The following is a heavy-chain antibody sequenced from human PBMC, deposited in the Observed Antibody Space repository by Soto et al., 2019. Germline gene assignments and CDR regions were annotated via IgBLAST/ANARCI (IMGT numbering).Heavy chain of an antibody. V-gene: IGHV3-23*01. Sequence: PGGSLRLSCAASGFTFRSLGMSWVRQAPGKGLEWVSGISDNGGSTYYADSVKGRFTISRDNSKNTVSLQMNSLKVEDTAVYYCAKGAFYGRNGYYPYYFDYWGQGTLVTVSS. J-gene: IGHJ4*02. D-gene: IGHD3-22*01. CDR3: AKGAFYGRNGYYPYYFDY. CDR2: ISDNGGST. CDR1: GFTFRSLG.